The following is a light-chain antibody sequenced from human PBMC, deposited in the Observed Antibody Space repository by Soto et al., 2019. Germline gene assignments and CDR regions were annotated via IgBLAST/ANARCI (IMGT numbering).Light chain of an antibody. CDR3: QQYNSYPRT. J-gene: IGKJ1*01. V-gene: IGKV1-5*01. Sequence: DIQMTQSPSTLSASVGDRVTITCRASQSISSWLAWYQQKPGKAPKRLIYDASSLDSGDPSRFSGSGYGTEFTLTISSPQPDEFATYYCQQYNSYPRTFGQGTTGEIK. CDR2: DAS. CDR1: QSISSW.